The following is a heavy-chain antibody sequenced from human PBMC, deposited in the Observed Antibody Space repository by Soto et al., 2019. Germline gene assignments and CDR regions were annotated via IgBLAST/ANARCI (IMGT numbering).Heavy chain of an antibody. CDR2: ISSNGGST. Sequence: GGSLRLSCAASGFTFSSYAMHWVRQAPGKGLEYVSAISSNGGSTYYANSVKGRFTTSRDNSKNTLYLQMGSLRAEDMAVYYCARRDGYILDYSGQGSLVIVSS. V-gene: IGHV3-64*01. J-gene: IGHJ4*02. CDR1: GFTFSSYA. CDR3: ARRDGYILDY. D-gene: IGHD5-12*01.